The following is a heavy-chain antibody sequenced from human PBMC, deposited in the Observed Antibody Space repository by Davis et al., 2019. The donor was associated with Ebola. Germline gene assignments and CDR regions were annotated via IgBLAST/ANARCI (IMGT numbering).Heavy chain of an antibody. CDR3: ANVLSGLDY. D-gene: IGHD5-12*01. J-gene: IGHJ4*02. V-gene: IGHV3-11*06. CDR1: GFTFSDYY. Sequence: GGSLRLSCAASGFTFSDYYMSCIRQAPRKGLEWVSYISSSSSYTNYADSVQGRFTISRDNAKNSLYLQMNSLRAEDTAVYYCANVLSGLDYWGQGTLVTVSS. CDR2: ISSSSSYT.